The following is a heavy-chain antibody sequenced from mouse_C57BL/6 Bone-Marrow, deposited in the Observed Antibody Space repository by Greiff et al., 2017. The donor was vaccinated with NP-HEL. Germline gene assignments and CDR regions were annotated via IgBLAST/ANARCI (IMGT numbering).Heavy chain of an antibody. D-gene: IGHD1-3*01. V-gene: IGHV1-55*01. J-gene: IGHJ3*01. CDR2: IYPGSGST. Sequence: VQVVESGAELVKPGASVKMSCKASGYTFTSYWITWVKQRPGQGLEWIGDIYPGSGSTNYNEKFKSKATLTVDTSSSTAYMQLSSLTSEDSAVYYCARWGNYWFAYWGQGTLVTVSA. CDR3: ARWGNYWFAY. CDR1: GYTFTSYW.